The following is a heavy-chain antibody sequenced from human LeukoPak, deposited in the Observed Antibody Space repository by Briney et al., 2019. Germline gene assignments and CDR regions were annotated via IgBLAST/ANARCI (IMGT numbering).Heavy chain of an antibody. CDR1: GFTFNNYP. D-gene: IGHD3-10*01. V-gene: IGHV3-23*01. CDR2: ITGGADST. CDR3: AKTQLLWFGELLSGDY. Sequence: GGSLRLSCAGSGFTFNNYPISWVRQTPGKGLEWVSAITGGADSTYYADSVKGRFTISRGNSKNTLYLQMNSLRAEDTAVYYCAKTQLLWFGELLSGDYWGQGTLVTVSS. J-gene: IGHJ4*02.